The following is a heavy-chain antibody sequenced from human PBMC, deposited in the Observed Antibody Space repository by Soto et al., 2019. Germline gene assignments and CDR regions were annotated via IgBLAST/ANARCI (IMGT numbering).Heavy chain of an antibody. Sequence: QVQLVQSGAEVKKPGSSVKVSCKASGGTFSPYTINWARQAPGQGLEWMGRIIPFHGVTNYAKKFQARVTITADKSTSTAYMELSGLRFEDTAMYYCTRDWEITVSTWSFGGFWGRGTLVTVSS. CDR3: TRDWEITVSTWSFGGF. CDR2: IIPFHGVT. CDR1: GGTFSPYT. J-gene: IGHJ4*02. D-gene: IGHD3-10*01. V-gene: IGHV1-69*08.